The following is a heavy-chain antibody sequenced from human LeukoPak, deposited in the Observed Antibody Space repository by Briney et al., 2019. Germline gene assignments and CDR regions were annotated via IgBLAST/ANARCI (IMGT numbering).Heavy chain of an antibody. V-gene: IGHV1-18*01. J-gene: IGHJ4*02. CDR2: ISAYNGNT. D-gene: IGHD3-22*01. CDR1: GYTFTSYG. CDR3: ARGSYYYDSSGYLDDY. Sequence: ASVKVSCKASGYTFTSYGISWVRQAPGQGLEWMGWISAYNGNTNYAQKLQGRVTMTTDTSTSTAYMELRSLRSDDTAVYYCARGSYYYDSSGYLDDYWGQGTLVTVSS.